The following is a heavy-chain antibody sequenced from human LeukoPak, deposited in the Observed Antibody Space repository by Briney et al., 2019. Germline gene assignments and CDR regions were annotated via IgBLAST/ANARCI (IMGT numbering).Heavy chain of an antibody. Sequence: PGGFLRLSCAASGFTFSSYAMSWVRQAPGKGLEWVSAISGSGGSTYYADSVKGRFTISRDNSKNTLYLQMNSLRAEDTAVYYCARGRESSLYYYYYYMDVWGKGTTVTVSS. CDR3: ARGRESSLYYYYYYMDV. V-gene: IGHV3-23*01. D-gene: IGHD3-10*01. J-gene: IGHJ6*03. CDR1: GFTFSSYA. CDR2: ISGSGGST.